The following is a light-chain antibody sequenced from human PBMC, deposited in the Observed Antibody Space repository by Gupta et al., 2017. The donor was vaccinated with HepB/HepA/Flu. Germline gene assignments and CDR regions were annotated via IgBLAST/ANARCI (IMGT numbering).Light chain of an antibody. CDR2: GKN. J-gene: IGLJ2*01. V-gene: IGLV1-40*01. Sequence: QSVLPQPPSVSGTPGQSVTISCTGTLSNIGAGYDVQWYQQLPGTAPKHLIYGKNNRPSGVPDRFSGSKSGTSAALAITGLQAEDEADYYCQSYERGSGPVLFGEGTKLTVL. CDR1: LSNIGAGYD. CDR3: QSYERGSGPVL.